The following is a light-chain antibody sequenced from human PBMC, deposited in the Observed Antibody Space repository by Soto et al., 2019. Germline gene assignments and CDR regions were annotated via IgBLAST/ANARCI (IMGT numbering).Light chain of an antibody. Sequence: EIQMTQAPGSLSASPGARASLSCRASQSVSSSYLAWYQQKPGQAPRVLIYGTSSRATGIPDRFSGSGSGTDFTLTISRLEPEDFAVYYCQQYTTSSWTFGQGTKVDIK. V-gene: IGKV3-20*01. J-gene: IGKJ1*01. CDR2: GTS. CDR3: QQYTTSSWT. CDR1: QSVSSSY.